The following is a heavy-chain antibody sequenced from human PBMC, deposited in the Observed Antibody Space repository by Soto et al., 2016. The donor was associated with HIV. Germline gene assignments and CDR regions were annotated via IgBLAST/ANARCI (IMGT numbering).Heavy chain of an antibody. V-gene: IGHV3-66*01. J-gene: IGHJ4*02. CDR1: GFTVSSNY. D-gene: IGHD3-22*01. Sequence: EVQLVESGGGLVQPGGSLRLSCAASGFTVSSNYMSWVRQAPGKGLEWVSLIYSGGTTHYADSVKGRFTISRDNSKNTLYLQMNGLTAEDTALYYCAKDPQYYYDNTAPFDYWGQGTLVTVSS. CDR2: IYSGGTT. CDR3: AKDPQYYYDNTAPFDY.